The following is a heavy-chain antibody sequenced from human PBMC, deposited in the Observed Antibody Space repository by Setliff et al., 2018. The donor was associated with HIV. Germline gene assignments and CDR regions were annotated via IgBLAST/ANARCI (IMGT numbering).Heavy chain of an antibody. CDR3: ARASSDTMVRGVIITGYFDY. D-gene: IGHD3-10*01. Sequence: SETLSLTCTVSDDSIGSGSYYWSWIRQPAGKGLEWIGRIYTSGSTNYNPSLKSRVTISVDTSKNQFSLKLSSVTAADTAVYYCARASSDTMVRGVIITGYFDYWGQGTLVTVSS. V-gene: IGHV4-61*02. CDR2: IYTSGST. J-gene: IGHJ4*02. CDR1: DDSIGSGSYY.